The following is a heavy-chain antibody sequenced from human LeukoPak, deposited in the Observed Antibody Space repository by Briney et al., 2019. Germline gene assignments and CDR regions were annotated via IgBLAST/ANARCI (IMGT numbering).Heavy chain of an antibody. CDR2: IYYSGNT. V-gene: IGHV4-39*01. CDR3: ARQTGTGLFILP. CDR1: GVSISSSNSY. J-gene: IGHJ4*02. D-gene: IGHD3/OR15-3a*01. Sequence: SETLSLTCTVSGVSISSSNSYWGWIRQPPGKGLEWIGSIYYSGNTYYNAPLKSQVSISIDTSKNPFSMRLTSLTAADTAVYYCARQTGTGLFILPGGQGTLVTVSS.